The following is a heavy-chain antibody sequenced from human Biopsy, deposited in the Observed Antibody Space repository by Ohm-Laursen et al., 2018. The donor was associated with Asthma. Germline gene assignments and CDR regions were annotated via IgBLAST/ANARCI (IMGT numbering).Heavy chain of an antibody. J-gene: IGHJ4*02. V-gene: IGHV1-2*06. CDR1: GYTFTGYY. Sequence: SVKVSCKTSGYTFTGYYMHWVRQAPGQGLEWMGRINPNSGGTNYAQKFQGRVTMTRDTSISTAYMELSRLRSDDTAVYYCARGRHYDFWSGYYIEYFDYWGQGTLVTVSS. CDR2: INPNSGGT. CDR3: ARGRHYDFWSGYYIEYFDY. D-gene: IGHD3-3*01.